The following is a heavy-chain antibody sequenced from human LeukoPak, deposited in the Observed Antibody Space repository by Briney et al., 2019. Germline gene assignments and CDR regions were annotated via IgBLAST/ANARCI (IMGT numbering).Heavy chain of an antibody. Sequence: PGGSLRLSCAASGFTFSSYAMSWVRQAPGKGLEWVSAVSGSGGSTYYADSVKRRFTISRDNSKNTLYLQMSSVRAEDTAVYYCAKDRGDCSSTSCYTPVDAFDIWGQGTMVTVSS. D-gene: IGHD2-2*01. CDR3: AKDRGDCSSTSCYTPVDAFDI. V-gene: IGHV3-23*01. CDR2: VSGSGGST. CDR1: GFTFSSYA. J-gene: IGHJ3*02.